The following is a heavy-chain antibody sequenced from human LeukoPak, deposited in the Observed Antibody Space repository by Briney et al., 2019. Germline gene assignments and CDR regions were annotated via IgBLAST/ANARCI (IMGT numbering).Heavy chain of an antibody. J-gene: IGHJ3*02. V-gene: IGHV3-30-3*01. Sequence: GRSLRLSCAASGFTFSSYAMHWVRQAPGKGLEWVAVISYDGSNKYYADSVKGRFTISRDNSKNTLYLQMNSLRAEDTAVYYCARGHQTTDDAFDIWGQGTMVTVSS. D-gene: IGHD1-14*01. CDR2: ISYDGSNK. CDR1: GFTFSSYA. CDR3: ARGHQTTDDAFDI.